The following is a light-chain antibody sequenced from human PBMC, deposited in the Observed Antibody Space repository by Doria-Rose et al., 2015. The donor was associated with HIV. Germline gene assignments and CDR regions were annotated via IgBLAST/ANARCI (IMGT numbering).Light chain of an antibody. CDR1: QRVKCSY. Sequence: TQSPGTLSLSPGERATLSCRASQRVKCSYLAWYQQEPGQAPRLLIYDASTRATGIPDRFSGSGSGTDFTLTISRLEPEDVAVYYCQQYGTSRGTFGQGTRLEIK. CDR2: DAS. V-gene: IGKV3-20*01. CDR3: QQYGTSRGT. J-gene: IGKJ5*01.